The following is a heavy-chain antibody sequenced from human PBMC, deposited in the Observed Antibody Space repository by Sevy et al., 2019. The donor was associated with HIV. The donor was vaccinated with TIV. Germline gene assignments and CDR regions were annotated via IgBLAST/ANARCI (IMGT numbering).Heavy chain of an antibody. D-gene: IGHD6-19*01. CDR1: GGSISSYY. J-gene: IGHJ4*02. V-gene: IGHV4-59*01. CDR2: IYYSGST. Sequence: SETLSLTCTVSGGSISSYYWSWIRQPPGKGLEWIGYIYYSGSTNYNPSLKSRVTISVDTSKNQFSLKLSSVTAADTAVYYCARGHGSGWLGFDYWGQGTLVTVSS. CDR3: ARGHGSGWLGFDY.